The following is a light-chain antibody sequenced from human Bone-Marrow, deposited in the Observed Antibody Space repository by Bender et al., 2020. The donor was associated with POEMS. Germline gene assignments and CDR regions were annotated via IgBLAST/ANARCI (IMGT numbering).Light chain of an antibody. Sequence: NFGNNAANWYQHVPGTAPKLLIYSNNQRPSGVPDRFSASTSGTSASLAISGLHSDDEADYYCSSLDDSLNGWVFGGGTKLTVL. J-gene: IGLJ3*02. CDR2: SNN. CDR1: NFGNNA. V-gene: IGLV1-44*01. CDR3: SSLDDSLNGWV.